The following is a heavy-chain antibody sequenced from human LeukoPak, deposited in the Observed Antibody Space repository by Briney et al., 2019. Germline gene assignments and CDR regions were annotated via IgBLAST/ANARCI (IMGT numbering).Heavy chain of an antibody. V-gene: IGHV3-23*01. D-gene: IGHD6-13*01. J-gene: IGHJ4*02. CDR1: GFTLSTNA. Sequence: GGSLRLSCLTSGFTLSTNAMSWVRQAPGKGLEWISGISGSGASTYYADSVKGRYTISRDDSRNTLYLQMNSLRGDDTAVYYCAKDQRRHSSSCSDYWGQGTLVTVSS. CDR3: AKDQRRHSSSCSDY. CDR2: ISGSGAST.